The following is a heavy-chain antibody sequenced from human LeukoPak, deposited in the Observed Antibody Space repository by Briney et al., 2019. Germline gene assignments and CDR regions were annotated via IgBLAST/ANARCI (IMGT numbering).Heavy chain of an antibody. J-gene: IGHJ3*02. CDR2: ISAYNGNT. CDR1: GYTFTSYG. Sequence: GASVKVSCKASGYTFTSYGISWVRQAPGQGLEWMGWISAYNGNTSYAQKLQGRVTMTTDTSTSTAYMELRSLRSDDTAVYYCARDAKAVVRPDRAFDIWGQGTMVTVSS. CDR3: ARDAKAVVRPDRAFDI. V-gene: IGHV1-18*01. D-gene: IGHD6-19*01.